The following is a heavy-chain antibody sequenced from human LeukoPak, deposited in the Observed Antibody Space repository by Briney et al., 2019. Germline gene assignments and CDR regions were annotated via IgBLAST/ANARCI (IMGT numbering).Heavy chain of an antibody. CDR1: GFTFDDYA. V-gene: IGHV3-9*01. CDR3: AKVIPGIGFDP. J-gene: IGHJ5*02. CDR2: ISWNSGSI. Sequence: GGSLRLSCAASGFTFDDYAMHWVRQAPGKGLEWVSGISWNSGSIGYADSVKGRFTISRDNAKNSLYLQMNSLRAEDTALYHCAKVIPGIGFDPWGQGTLVTVSS. D-gene: IGHD1-14*01.